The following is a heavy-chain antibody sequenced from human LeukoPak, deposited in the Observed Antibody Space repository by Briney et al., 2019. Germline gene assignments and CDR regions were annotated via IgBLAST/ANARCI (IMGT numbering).Heavy chain of an antibody. CDR2: IYPGDSDT. Sequence: KVSCKASGYTFTSYWIGWVRQMPGKGLEWMGIIYPGDSDTRYSPSFQGQVTISADKSISTAYLQWSSLKASDTAMYYCARGEAYSSGWYAYMDVWGKGTTVTVSS. D-gene: IGHD6-19*01. CDR3: ARGEAYSSGWYAYMDV. V-gene: IGHV5-51*01. J-gene: IGHJ6*03. CDR1: GYTFTSYW.